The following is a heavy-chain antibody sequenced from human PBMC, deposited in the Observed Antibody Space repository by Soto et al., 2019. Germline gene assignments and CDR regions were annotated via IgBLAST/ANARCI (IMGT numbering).Heavy chain of an antibody. V-gene: IGHV3-48*02. D-gene: IGHD5-12*01. Sequence: EVQLVESGGGVVQPGGSLRLSCAASGFTFYDYSMHWVRQAPGKGLEWLSYIGSTSATMYYADSVKGRFTLSRDNAKKSLHLQMNSLRHGDTAVYDCATTVATPDTLYYYALDVWGPGTTVTVSS. CDR1: GFTFYDYS. J-gene: IGHJ6*02. CDR2: IGSTSATM. CDR3: ATTVATPDTLYYYALDV.